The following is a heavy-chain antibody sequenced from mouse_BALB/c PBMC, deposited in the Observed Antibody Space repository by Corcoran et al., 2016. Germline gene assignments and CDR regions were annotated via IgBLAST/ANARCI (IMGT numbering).Heavy chain of an antibody. V-gene: IGHV9-1*02. Sequence: QIQLVQSGPGLKKPGEAAKITFKASGYTFTNYGKNWVRQAPGKGLRWMGWINTYTGERTYADDFKGRFAFSLETSASTAYLPINNLKNEDIATYFCARGGITPFAYWGQGTLVTVSS. CDR3: ARGGITPFAY. J-gene: IGHJ3*01. CDR2: INTYTGER. CDR1: GYTFTNYG. D-gene: IGHD2-4*01.